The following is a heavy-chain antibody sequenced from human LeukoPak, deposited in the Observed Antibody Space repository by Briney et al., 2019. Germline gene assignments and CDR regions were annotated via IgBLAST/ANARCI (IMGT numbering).Heavy chain of an antibody. CDR2: INAGGTST. Sequence: GGSLRLSCVASKFTFSTYWMHWVRQAPGKGLVWVSRINAGGTSTTYADFVKGRFTISRDSAKKTLYLQMNSLRAEDTAVYYCAGWDYYYMDVWGKGTTVTVSS. V-gene: IGHV3-74*01. J-gene: IGHJ6*03. CDR3: AGWDYYYMDV. D-gene: IGHD6-19*01. CDR1: KFTFSTYW.